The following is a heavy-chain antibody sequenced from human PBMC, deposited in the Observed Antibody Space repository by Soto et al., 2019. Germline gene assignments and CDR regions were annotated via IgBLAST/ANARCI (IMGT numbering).Heavy chain of an antibody. CDR2: ISKDGMNK. J-gene: IGHJ5*02. D-gene: IGHD6-19*01. V-gene: IGHV3-30*04. CDR1: GFSFSRYA. CDR3: ARDMYSSDYFVKWFEP. Sequence: QVRLVEPGGGVVQPGRSLRLSCTAYGFSFSRYAMYWFRQHPGKGLEWVAVISKDGMNKNYADSVKGRVTVSRDNVNYSLDLQLNSLICEDTAMYYCARDMYSSDYFVKWFEPWGQGTLVTVSS.